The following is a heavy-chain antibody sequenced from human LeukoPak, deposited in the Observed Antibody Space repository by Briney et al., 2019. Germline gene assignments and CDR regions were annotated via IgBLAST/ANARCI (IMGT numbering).Heavy chain of an antibody. D-gene: IGHD2-2*01. Sequence: GASVKVSCKASGYTFTSYDINWVRQATGQGLEWMGWMNPNSGNTGYAQKFQGRVTMTRDTSISTAYMELSRLRSDDTAVYYCAREVVPPAINWFDPWGQGTLVTVSS. CDR3: AREVVPPAINWFDP. CDR2: MNPNSGNT. CDR1: GYTFTSYD. V-gene: IGHV1-8*01. J-gene: IGHJ5*02.